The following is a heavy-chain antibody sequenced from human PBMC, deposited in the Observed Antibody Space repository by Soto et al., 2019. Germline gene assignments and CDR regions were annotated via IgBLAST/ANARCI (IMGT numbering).Heavy chain of an antibody. Sequence: SETLSLTCTVSGGSICSYYWSWIRQPPGKGLEWIGYIYYSGSTNYNPSLKSRVTISVDTSKNQFSLKLSSVTAADTAVYYCARDRGDFWSGIHYYYGMDVWGQGTTVTVSS. CDR3: ARDRGDFWSGIHYYYGMDV. J-gene: IGHJ6*02. D-gene: IGHD3-3*01. V-gene: IGHV4-59*01. CDR1: GGSICSYY. CDR2: IYYSGST.